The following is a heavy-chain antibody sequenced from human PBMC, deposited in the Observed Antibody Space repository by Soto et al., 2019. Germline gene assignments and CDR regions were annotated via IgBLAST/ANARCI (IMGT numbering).Heavy chain of an antibody. CDR3: ASTGRGYSGYEEGSRLDY. J-gene: IGHJ4*02. Sequence: PGGSLRLSCAASGFTFSDYYMSWIRQAPGKGLEWVSYISSSGSTIYYADSVKGRVTMTTDTSTSTAYMELRSLRSDDTAVYYCASTGRGYSGYEEGSRLDYWGQGTLVTSPQ. V-gene: IGHV3-11*01. CDR2: ISSSGSTI. D-gene: IGHD5-12*01. CDR1: GFTFSDYY.